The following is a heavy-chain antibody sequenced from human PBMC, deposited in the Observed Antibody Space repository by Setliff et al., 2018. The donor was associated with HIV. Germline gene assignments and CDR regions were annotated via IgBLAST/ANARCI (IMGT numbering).Heavy chain of an antibody. Sequence: PSETLSLTCTVSGGSISSGSHYWSWIRQPAGKELEWIGLIYTSGRTNYNPSLKSRVTISVDGSKNQFSLNLSSVTAADTALYYCASLFHDTSAPWLYYFDYWGQGTLVTVSS. V-gene: IGHV4-61*02. CDR2: IYTSGRT. J-gene: IGHJ4*02. CDR3: ASLFHDTSAPWLYYFDY. CDR1: GGSISSGSHY. D-gene: IGHD3-22*01.